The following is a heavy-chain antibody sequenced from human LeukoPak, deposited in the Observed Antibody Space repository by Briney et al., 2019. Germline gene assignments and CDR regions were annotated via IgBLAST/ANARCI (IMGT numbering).Heavy chain of an antibody. D-gene: IGHD6-13*01. CDR2: ISSSSSYI. CDR3: ARDDGSSWGKGEDYYYYYYMDV. V-gene: IGHV3-21*01. J-gene: IGHJ6*03. Sequence: PGGSLRLSCAASGFTFSSDSMNWGRQAPGKGLWWVSSISSSSSYIYYADSVKGRVTISRDNAKNSLYLQMNSLRAEDKAVYYCARDDGSSWGKGEDYYYYYYMDVWGKGTTVTVSS. CDR1: GFTFSSDS.